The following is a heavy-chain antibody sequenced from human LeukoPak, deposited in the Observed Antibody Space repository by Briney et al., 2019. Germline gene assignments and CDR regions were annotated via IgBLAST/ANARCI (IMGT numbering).Heavy chain of an antibody. Sequence: GGSLRLSGAASGNYWMHWVRQAPGKGLVWVSHINSDGSWTSYADSVKGRFTISKDNAKNTVYLQMNSLRAEDTAVYYCVSFYETYWGRGTLVTVSS. V-gene: IGHV3-74*01. CDR3: VSFYETY. J-gene: IGHJ4*02. CDR1: GNYW. D-gene: IGHD2/OR15-2a*01. CDR2: INSDGSWT.